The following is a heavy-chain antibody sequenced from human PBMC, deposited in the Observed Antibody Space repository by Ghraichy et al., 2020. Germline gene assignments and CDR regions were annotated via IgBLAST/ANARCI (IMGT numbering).Heavy chain of an antibody. D-gene: IGHD3-16*01. J-gene: IGHJ5*02. CDR1: GYTFTSYD. V-gene: IGHV1-8*01. Sequence: ASVKVSCKASGYTFTSYDINWVRQATGQGLEWMGWMNPDSGDTGYAQKFQGRVIMTRNTAISTAYMELSSLRSEDMAVYYCVRVGLPGPWGQGTLVTVSS. CDR2: MNPDSGDT. CDR3: VRVGLPGP.